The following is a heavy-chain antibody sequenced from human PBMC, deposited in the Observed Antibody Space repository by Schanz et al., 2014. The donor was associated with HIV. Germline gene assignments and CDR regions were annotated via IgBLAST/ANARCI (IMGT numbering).Heavy chain of an antibody. V-gene: IGHV1-2*02. J-gene: IGHJ3*02. CDR2: INPNNGGT. CDR1: GYTFTAYY. Sequence: QVQLVQSGAEVKKPGASVKVSCRASGYTFTAYYVHWIRQAPGQGLEWMGWINPNNGGTYFAQSFQGRVTMTRDTSTSTVYMELSSLRSEDTALYYCARAYGDFAHPHAFDIWGQGTVVTVSS. D-gene: IGHD4-17*01. CDR3: ARAYGDFAHPHAFDI.